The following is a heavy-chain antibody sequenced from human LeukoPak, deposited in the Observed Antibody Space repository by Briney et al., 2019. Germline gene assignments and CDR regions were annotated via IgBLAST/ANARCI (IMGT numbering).Heavy chain of an antibody. J-gene: IGHJ4*02. D-gene: IGHD3-22*01. CDR3: VRDYYDSSGYGSFDF. CDR2: INPNSGGT. Sequence: GASVKVSCKASGYTFTAYYMHWVRQAPGQGLEWMGWINPNSGGTNYAQKFQGRVTMTRDTSISTAYMELSRLRSDDTAVFYCVRDYYDSSGYGSFDFWGQGTQVTVSS. V-gene: IGHV1-2*02. CDR1: GYTFTAYY.